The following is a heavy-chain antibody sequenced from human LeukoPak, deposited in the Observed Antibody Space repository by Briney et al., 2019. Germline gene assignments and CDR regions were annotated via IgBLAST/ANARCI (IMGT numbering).Heavy chain of an antibody. CDR2: ISAYNGNT. Sequence: ASVKVSCKASGYTFTRYGISWVRQAPGQGLEWMGWISAYNGNTNYAQKLQGRVTMTTDTSTSTAYMELRSLRSDDTAVYYCARCLYGSGSYYYQDWFDPWGQGTLVTVSS. CDR1: GYTFTRYG. V-gene: IGHV1-18*04. J-gene: IGHJ5*02. CDR3: ARCLYGSGSYYYQDWFDP. D-gene: IGHD3-10*01.